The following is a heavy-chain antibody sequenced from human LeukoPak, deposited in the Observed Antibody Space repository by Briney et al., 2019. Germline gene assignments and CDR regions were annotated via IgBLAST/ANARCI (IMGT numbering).Heavy chain of an antibody. V-gene: IGHV1-18*01. J-gene: IGHJ6*02. D-gene: IGHD6-19*01. Sequence: ASVKVSCKASGYTFTSYGISWVRQAPGQGLEWMGWISVYNGNTNYAQKLQGRDTMTTDTSTSTAYMELRSLRSDDTAVYYCASRIAVDYGMDVWGQGTTVTVSS. CDR3: ASRIAVDYGMDV. CDR2: ISVYNGNT. CDR1: GYTFTSYG.